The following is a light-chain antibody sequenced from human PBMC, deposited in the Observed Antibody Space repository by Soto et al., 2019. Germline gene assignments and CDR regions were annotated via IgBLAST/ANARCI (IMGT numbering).Light chain of an antibody. CDR3: CSYVDTDTWV. CDR2: GVS. V-gene: IGLV2-11*01. J-gene: IGLJ3*02. Sequence: QSVLTQPRSVSGSPGQSVTISCTGTNSDVGGYNYVSRYQQYPGKAPKLMISGVSERPSGVPDRFSGSKSGNTASLTISGLQAEDEADYYCCSYVDTDTWVFGGGTKVTVL. CDR1: NSDVGGYNY.